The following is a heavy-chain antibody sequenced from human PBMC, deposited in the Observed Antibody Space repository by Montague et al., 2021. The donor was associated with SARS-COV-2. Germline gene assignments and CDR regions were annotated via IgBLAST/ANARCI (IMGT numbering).Heavy chain of an antibody. V-gene: IGHV3-33*01. Sequence: SLRLSCAASGFTFSNYGTHWVRQAPGKGLEWVAVIWYDGSNKYYADSVKGRFTISRDNSKNTLYLQMNSLRAEDTAVYYCARDRLGPGYYGMDVWGQGTTVTVSS. CDR3: ARDRLGPGYYGMDV. J-gene: IGHJ6*02. CDR2: IWYDGSNK. D-gene: IGHD7-27*01. CDR1: GFTFSNYG.